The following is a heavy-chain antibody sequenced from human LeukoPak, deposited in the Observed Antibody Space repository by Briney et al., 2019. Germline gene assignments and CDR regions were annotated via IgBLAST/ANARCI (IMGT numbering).Heavy chain of an antibody. CDR2: ISYDGSNK. V-gene: IGHV3-30-3*01. J-gene: IGHJ6*02. CDR1: GFTFNDYA. CDR3: ARDPDWGVNYYYGMDV. Sequence: GGSLRLSCAASGFTFNDYAMHWVRQAPGKGLEWVAVISYDGSNKYYADSVKGRFTISRDNSKNTLYLQMNSLRAEDTAVYYCARDPDWGVNYYYGMDVWGQGTTVTVSS. D-gene: IGHD3/OR15-3a*01.